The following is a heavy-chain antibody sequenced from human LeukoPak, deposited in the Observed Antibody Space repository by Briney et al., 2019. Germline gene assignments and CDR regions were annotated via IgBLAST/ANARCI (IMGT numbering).Heavy chain of an antibody. CDR2: IKQDGSEK. Sequence: GGSLRLPCAASGFTFSSYWMSWVRQAPGKGLEWVANIKQDGSEKYYVDSVKGRFTISRDNAKNSLYLQMNSLRAEDTAVYYCARRVEEITYYYGSGSYRSYYFGYWGQGTLVTVSS. V-gene: IGHV3-7*01. D-gene: IGHD3-10*01. J-gene: IGHJ4*02. CDR3: ARRVEEITYYYGSGSYRSYYFGY. CDR1: GFTFSSYW.